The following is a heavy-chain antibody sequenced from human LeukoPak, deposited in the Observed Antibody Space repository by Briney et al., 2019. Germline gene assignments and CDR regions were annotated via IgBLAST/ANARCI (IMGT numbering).Heavy chain of an antibody. Sequence: SETLSLTCTVSGGSISSYYWSWIRQPPGKGLEWIGYIYYSGSTKYNPSLKSRVIISLDTCNKQLSLEPAAVTAADNAVYYCARDNYGTDVWGQGTTVTVSS. J-gene: IGHJ6*02. CDR2: IYYSGST. V-gene: IGHV4-59*01. CDR1: GGSISSYY. CDR3: ARDNYGTDV.